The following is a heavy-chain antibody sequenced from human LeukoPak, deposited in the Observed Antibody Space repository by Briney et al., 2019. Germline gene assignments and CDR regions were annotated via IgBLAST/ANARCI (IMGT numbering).Heavy chain of an antibody. CDR3: AREGTTGTKDFDH. J-gene: IGHJ4*02. Sequence: ASVKVSCKASGYTFTGYYMHWVRQAPGQGLEWMGWINPNSGGTNYAQKFQGWVTMTRDTSISTAYMELSRLRSDDTAVYYCAREGTTGTKDFDHWGQGTLVTVSS. CDR1: GYTFTGYY. CDR2: INPNSGGT. D-gene: IGHD1-1*01. V-gene: IGHV1-2*04.